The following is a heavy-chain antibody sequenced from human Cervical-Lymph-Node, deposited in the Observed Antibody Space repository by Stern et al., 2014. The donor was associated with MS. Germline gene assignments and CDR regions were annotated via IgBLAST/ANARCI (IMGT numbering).Heavy chain of an antibody. J-gene: IGHJ4*02. CDR1: GGTFSNLA. CDR3: ARDKEAHYFDS. CDR2: IIPMFGAA. Sequence: QVQLVQSGAEERKPGSSVKVSCKASGGTFSNLAISWVRQVPGQGLEWMGGIIPMFGAANYAQKFQGTVTITADESTNTVYMELSSLRSEDAALYYCARDKEAHYFDSWGQGTLVTVSS. V-gene: IGHV1-69*01.